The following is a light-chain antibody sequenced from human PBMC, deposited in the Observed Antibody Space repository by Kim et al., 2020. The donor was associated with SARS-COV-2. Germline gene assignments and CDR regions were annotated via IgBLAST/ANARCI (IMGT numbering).Light chain of an antibody. CDR1: QSVSSSY. CDR3: QQYGSSPPYT. CDR2: GAS. V-gene: IGKV3-20*01. Sequence: SPGERASLSCRARQSVSSSYLAWYQQIPGQAPRLLIYGASSRATGIPDRFSGSGSGTDFTLTISRLEPEDFAVYYCQQYGSSPPYTFGHWTKLEI. J-gene: IGKJ2*01.